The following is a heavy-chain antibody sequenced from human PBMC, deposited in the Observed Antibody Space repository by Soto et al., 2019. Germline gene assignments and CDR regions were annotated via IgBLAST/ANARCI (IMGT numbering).Heavy chain of an antibody. V-gene: IGHV3-23*01. CDR3: ADLTWNGYYLP. Sequence: GGSLRLSCAASGFTFSNYAVTWVRQAPGKGLEWVSTISGSGGSTYYADSVKGRFTISRDNSKNTLYLQMNSLRAEDTAVYYCADLTWNGYYLPWGQGTLVTVSS. J-gene: IGHJ4*02. CDR1: GFTFSNYA. D-gene: IGHD3-3*01. CDR2: ISGSGGST.